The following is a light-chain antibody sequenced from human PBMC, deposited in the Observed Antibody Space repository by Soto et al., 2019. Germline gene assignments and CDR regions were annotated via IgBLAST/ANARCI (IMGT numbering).Light chain of an antibody. CDR2: DAS. CDR3: QQYARTPFA. Sequence: EIVLTQSPGTLSLSPGERATLSCRASQRISNSYLAWYQQKPGQAPRLLLYDASSRAAGIPDRVSGSGSGTDFTHTISRLEPEDFAVYYCQQYARTPFAFGQGTKVEIK. V-gene: IGKV3-20*01. J-gene: IGKJ2*01. CDR1: QRISNSY.